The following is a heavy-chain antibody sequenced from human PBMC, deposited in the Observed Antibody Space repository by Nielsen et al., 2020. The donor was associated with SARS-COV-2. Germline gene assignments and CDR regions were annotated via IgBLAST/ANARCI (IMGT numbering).Heavy chain of an antibody. J-gene: IGHJ6*03. CDR1: GFTFSGPA. CDR2: IRSRLKSYAT. Sequence: GESLKISCAASGFTFSGPAMHWVRQASGKGLEWVGRIRSRLKSYATAYAASVKGRFTISRDDSSNTAYLQMNSLKTEDTAVYYCARQDSSGWFKYYYYMDVWGKGTTVTVSS. D-gene: IGHD6-19*01. V-gene: IGHV3-73*01. CDR3: ARQDSSGWFKYYYYMDV.